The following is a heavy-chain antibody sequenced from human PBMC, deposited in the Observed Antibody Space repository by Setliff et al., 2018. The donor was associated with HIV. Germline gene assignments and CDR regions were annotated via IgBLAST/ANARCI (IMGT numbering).Heavy chain of an antibody. CDR2: ISLSGST. CDR3: AREDSSYHYFDY. Sequence: LSLTCSVSGYSLSSASYWGWIRQSPEKGLEWIGSISLSGSTYYNPSLKSRVTISVDTSKNQFSLKLTSVTAADTAVYYCAREDSSYHYFDYWGQGMLVTVSS. D-gene: IGHD6-6*01. J-gene: IGHJ4*02. V-gene: IGHV4-38-2*02. CDR1: GYSLSSASY.